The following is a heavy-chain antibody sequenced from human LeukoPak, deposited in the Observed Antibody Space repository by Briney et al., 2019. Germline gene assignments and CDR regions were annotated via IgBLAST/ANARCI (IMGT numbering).Heavy chain of an antibody. Sequence: PGGSLRLSCAASGLTFSIYSMNWVRQAPGKGLECVSSISSSSSYIYYADSVQGRFTISRDNAKNSLYLQMNSLRAEDTAVYYCARDNSSGDSSGYYFQHWGQGTLVTVSS. CDR2: ISSSSSYI. D-gene: IGHD3-22*01. V-gene: IGHV3-21*01. CDR1: GLTFSIYS. CDR3: ARDNSSGDSSGYYFQH. J-gene: IGHJ1*01.